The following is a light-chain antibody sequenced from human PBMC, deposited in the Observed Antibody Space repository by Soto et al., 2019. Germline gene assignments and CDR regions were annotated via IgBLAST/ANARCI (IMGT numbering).Light chain of an antibody. V-gene: IGLV2-8*01. CDR2: KIS. J-gene: IGLJ1*01. Sequence: QSALTQPPSASGSFGQSVTISCTGNSSDVGGYNYVSWYHQHPGKAPKLMIYKISERPSGVPDRFSGSKSGNTASLTVSGLQADEDADYYCSSYSRTNYHYVFGTGTKLTVL. CDR1: SSDVGGYNY. CDR3: SSYSRTNYHYV.